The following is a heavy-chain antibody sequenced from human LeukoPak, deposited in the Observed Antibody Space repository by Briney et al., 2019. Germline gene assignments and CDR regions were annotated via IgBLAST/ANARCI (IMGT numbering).Heavy chain of an antibody. J-gene: IGHJ4*02. CDR1: GGSISNYY. Sequence: PSETLPLTCTVSGGSISNYYWAWIRQPPGKGLEWIGYIHYSGTTYYNPSLKSRVTISVDSSRTQFSLKLSSMTAADTAVYYCARDSRGGGPDFDYWGQGTLVTVSS. CDR3: ARDSRGGGPDFDY. CDR2: IHYSGTT. D-gene: IGHD3-16*01. V-gene: IGHV4-59*01.